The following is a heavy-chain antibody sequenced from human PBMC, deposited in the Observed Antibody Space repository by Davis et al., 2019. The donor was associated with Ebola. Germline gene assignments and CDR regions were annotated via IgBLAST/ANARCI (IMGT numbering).Heavy chain of an antibody. V-gene: IGHV3-30-3*01. J-gene: IGHJ6*02. Sequence: SLKISCAASGFTFSSYAMHWVRQAPGKGLEWVAVISYDGSNNYYADSVKGRFTISRDNSKNTLYLQMNSLRAEDTAVYYCAREPRWEEAYGMDVWGQGTTVTVSS. CDR2: ISYDGSNN. D-gene: IGHD1-26*01. CDR3: AREPRWEEAYGMDV. CDR1: GFTFSSYA.